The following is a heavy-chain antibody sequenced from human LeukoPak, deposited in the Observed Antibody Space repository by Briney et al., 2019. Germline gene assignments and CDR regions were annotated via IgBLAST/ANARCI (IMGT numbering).Heavy chain of an antibody. CDR2: ISGGGGST. V-gene: IGHV3-48*02. Sequence: GGSLRLSCAASGFTFTSYSMNWVRQAPGKGLEWVSTISGGGGSTYYADSVKGRFTISRDNAKNSLYLQMNSLGDEDTAVYYCARDERDGYNRAPGAFDIWGQGTMVTVSS. J-gene: IGHJ3*02. D-gene: IGHD5-12*01. CDR1: GFTFTSYS. CDR3: ARDERDGYNRAPGAFDI.